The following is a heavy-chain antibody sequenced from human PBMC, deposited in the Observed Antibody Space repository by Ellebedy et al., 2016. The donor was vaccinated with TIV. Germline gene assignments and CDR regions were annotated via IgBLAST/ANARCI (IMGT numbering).Heavy chain of an antibody. J-gene: IGHJ4*02. D-gene: IGHD4-17*01. CDR1: GGSMSRYY. V-gene: IGHV4-59*01. CDR2: IYHSGST. CDR3: ARATTVSIDY. Sequence: MPSETLSLTCTVSGGSMSRYYSSWIRQPPGKGLEWIGYIYHSGSTNYNPSLKSRVTLSLDTSKNQFSLKLRSVTAADTAVYYCARATTVSIDYWGQGTLVTVSS.